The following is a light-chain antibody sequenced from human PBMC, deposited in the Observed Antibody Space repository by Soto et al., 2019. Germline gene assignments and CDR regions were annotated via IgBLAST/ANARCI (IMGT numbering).Light chain of an antibody. CDR3: QQYYSTPLT. CDR1: QSVLYSSNNKNY. V-gene: IGKV4-1*01. Sequence: DIVMTQSPDSLAVSLGERATINCKSSQSVLYSSNNKNYLAWYQQKPGQPPKLLIYWASTRESGVPDRVSGSGSWTDFTLTISSLQAEDVAVYYCQQYYSTPLTFGGGTKVEIK. J-gene: IGKJ4*01. CDR2: WAS.